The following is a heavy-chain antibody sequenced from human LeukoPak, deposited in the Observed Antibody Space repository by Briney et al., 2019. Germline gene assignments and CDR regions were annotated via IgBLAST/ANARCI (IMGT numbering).Heavy chain of an antibody. CDR2: IYYSVTT. CDR1: GASISDYY. V-gene: IGHV4-59*01. CDR3: ARSSTSWRSDAFDI. D-gene: IGHD2-2*01. Sequence: PSETLSLTCTVSGASISDYYWTWIRQPPGEGLEWIGHIYYSVTTNYNPSLKSRVAISIDTSKNQLSLRLSSVTAADTAVYYCARSSTSWRSDAFDIWGQGTMVTVSS. J-gene: IGHJ3*02.